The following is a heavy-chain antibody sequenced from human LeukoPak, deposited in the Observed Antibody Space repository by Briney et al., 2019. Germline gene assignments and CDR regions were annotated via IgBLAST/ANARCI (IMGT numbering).Heavy chain of an antibody. CDR3: TPVMVEDRGF. D-gene: IGHD2-21*01. Sequence: PGGSLRLSCAASGFIFKKAWVNWVRQAPGKGPEWVGRIKSNNDGGTTDYASPVEGRFIISRDDSKNTIYLQMNRLIIDDTAIYYCTPVMVEDRGFWGQGTLVTVSS. J-gene: IGHJ4*02. CDR2: IKSNNDGGTT. V-gene: IGHV3-15*01. CDR1: GFIFKKAW.